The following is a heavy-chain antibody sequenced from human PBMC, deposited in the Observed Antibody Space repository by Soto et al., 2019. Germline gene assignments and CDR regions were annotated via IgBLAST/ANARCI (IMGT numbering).Heavy chain of an antibody. D-gene: IGHD2-2*02. CDR1: GYIFTNYG. CDR3: GREAGLMPAALPIDY. Sequence: GASVKVSCKTSGYIFTNYGINWVRQAPGQGLEWMGWISPYNGDTNYAQKLHGRVTMTTDTSTSTAYMEVRSLRSDDTAVFYCGREAGLMPAALPIDYWGQGTLVTVSS. J-gene: IGHJ4*02. V-gene: IGHV1-18*01. CDR2: ISPYNGDT.